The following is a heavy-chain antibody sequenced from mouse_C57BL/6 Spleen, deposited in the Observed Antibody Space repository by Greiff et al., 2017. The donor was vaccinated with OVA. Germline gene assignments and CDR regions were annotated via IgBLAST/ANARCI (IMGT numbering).Heavy chain of an antibody. V-gene: IGHV1-18*01. CDR3: ARRELGPWFAY. D-gene: IGHD4-1*01. J-gene: IGHJ3*01. CDR2: INPNNGGT. CDR1: GYTFTDYN. Sequence: VQLQQSGPELVKPGASVKIPCKASGYTFTDYNMDWVKQSHGKSLEWIGDINPNNGGTIYNQKFKGKATLTVDNSSSTAYMELRSLTSEDTAVYYCARRELGPWFAYWGQGTLVTVSA.